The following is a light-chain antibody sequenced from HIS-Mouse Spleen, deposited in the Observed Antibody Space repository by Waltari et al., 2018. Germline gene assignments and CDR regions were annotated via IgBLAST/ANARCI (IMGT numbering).Light chain of an antibody. CDR3: MQALQTPWT. J-gene: IGKJ2*01. CDR2: LGS. Sequence: DIVMTQSPLSLPVTPGEPASISCRSSQSLRHSNGYNYLDWYLQKPGQSPQLLIYLGSNRASGVPDRLSGSGSGTDFTLKISRVEAEDVGVYYCMQALQTPWTFGQGTKLEIK. V-gene: IGKV2-28*01. CDR1: QSLRHSNGYNY.